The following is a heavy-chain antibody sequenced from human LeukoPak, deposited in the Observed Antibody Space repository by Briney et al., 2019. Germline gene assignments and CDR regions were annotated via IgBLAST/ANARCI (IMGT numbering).Heavy chain of an antibody. D-gene: IGHD6-13*01. Sequence: PGGSLRLSCAASGFTFSNAWMSWVRQAPGKGLEWVGRIKSKTDGGTTDYAAPVKGRFTISRDDSKNTLYLQMNSLKTEDTAVYYCTTGPSSSWSPAPGSDYWGQGTLVTVSS. V-gene: IGHV3-15*01. J-gene: IGHJ4*02. CDR3: TTGPSSSWSPAPGSDY. CDR2: IKSKTDGGTT. CDR1: GFTFSNAW.